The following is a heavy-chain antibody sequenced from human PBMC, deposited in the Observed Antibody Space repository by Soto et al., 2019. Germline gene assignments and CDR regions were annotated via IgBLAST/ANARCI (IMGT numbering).Heavy chain of an antibody. J-gene: IGHJ4*02. D-gene: IGHD4-17*01. CDR1: GYAFTGYY. CDR3: AREWPVTSDY. CDR2: INPSGGST. Sequence: ASVKVSCKASGYAFTGYYMHWVRQAPGQGLEWVGIINPSGGSTSYAQKFQGRVTMTRDTSTSTVYMELSSLRSEDTAVYYCAREWPVTSDYWGQGTLVTVSS. V-gene: IGHV1-46*01.